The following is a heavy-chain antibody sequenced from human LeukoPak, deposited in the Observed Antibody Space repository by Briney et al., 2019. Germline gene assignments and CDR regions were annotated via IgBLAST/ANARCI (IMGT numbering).Heavy chain of an antibody. Sequence: GGSLRLSCAASGFTFSSYAMHWVRQAPGKGLEWVAVISYDGSNKYYADSVKGRFTISRDNSKNTLYLQMNSLRAEDTAVYYCARDSHPPFGGPALDPWGQGTLVTVSS. V-gene: IGHV3-30-3*01. CDR3: ARDSHPPFGGPALDP. CDR2: ISYDGSNK. D-gene: IGHD3-16*01. J-gene: IGHJ5*02. CDR1: GFTFSSYA.